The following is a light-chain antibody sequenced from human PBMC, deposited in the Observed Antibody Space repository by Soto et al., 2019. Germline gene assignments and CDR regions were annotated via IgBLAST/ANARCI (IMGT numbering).Light chain of an antibody. CDR3: SSYTTSSTRV. Sequence: QSALTQPASVSGSPGQSITISCTGTSSDIGGYNYVSWYQHHPGKAPKLMLYEVSNRPSGVSNRFSASKSGNTASLTISGLQAEDEADYYCSSYTTSSTRVFGTGTKVTVL. CDR2: EVS. V-gene: IGLV2-14*01. J-gene: IGLJ1*01. CDR1: SSDIGGYNY.